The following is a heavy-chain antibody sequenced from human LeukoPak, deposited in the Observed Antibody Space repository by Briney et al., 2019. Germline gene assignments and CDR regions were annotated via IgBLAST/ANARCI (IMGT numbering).Heavy chain of an antibody. Sequence: GGSLRLSCAASGITFSSFWMSWVREAPGKGLEWVANIKQDGSEKYYVDSVKGRFTISRDNAKNSLYLQMNSLRAEDTAVYYCARPIVATNLDYWGQGTLVTVSS. J-gene: IGHJ4*02. CDR2: IKQDGSEK. CDR1: GITFSSFW. CDR3: ARPIVATNLDY. D-gene: IGHD5-12*01. V-gene: IGHV3-7*05.